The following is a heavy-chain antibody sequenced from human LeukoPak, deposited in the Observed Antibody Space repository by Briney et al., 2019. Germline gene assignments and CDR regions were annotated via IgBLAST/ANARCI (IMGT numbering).Heavy chain of an antibody. CDR1: GFTFSSYW. V-gene: IGHV3-7*01. J-gene: IGHJ6*02. Sequence: PGGSLRLSCAASGFTFSSYWMSWVRQAPGKGLEWVANIKQDGSEKYYVDSVKGRFTISRDNAKNSLYLQMNSLRAEDTAVYYCARVPTLMVRGYYYYGMDVWGQGTTVTVSS. D-gene: IGHD3-10*01. CDR2: IKQDGSEK. CDR3: ARVPTLMVRGYYYYGMDV.